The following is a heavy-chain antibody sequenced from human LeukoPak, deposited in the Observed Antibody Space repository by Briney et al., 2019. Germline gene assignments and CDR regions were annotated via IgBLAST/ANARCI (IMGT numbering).Heavy chain of an antibody. CDR3: ARVGSYYGSGGPGYYFDY. CDR2: INPSGGST. D-gene: IGHD3-10*01. CDR1: GYTFTSYY. V-gene: IGHV1-46*01. Sequence: ASVKVSCKASGYTFTSYYMHWVRQAPGQGLEWMGIINPSGGSTSYAQKFQGRVTMTRDTSTSTVNLELSSLRSEDTAVYYCARVGSYYGSGGPGYYFDYWGQGTLVTVSS. J-gene: IGHJ4*02.